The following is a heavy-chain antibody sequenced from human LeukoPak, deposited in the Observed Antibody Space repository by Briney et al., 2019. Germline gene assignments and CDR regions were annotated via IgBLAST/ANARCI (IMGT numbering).Heavy chain of an antibody. Sequence: GGSLRLSCAASGFTFSSYAMSWVRQAPGKGLEWVSTISGTGYSTYYADSVKGRFTISRDNSKNTLYLQMLSLRAEDSAIYYCAKDPREYCSSTSCPNWFDPWGQGTLVTVSS. CDR3: AKDPREYCSSTSCPNWFDP. CDR1: GFTFSSYA. CDR2: ISGTGYST. D-gene: IGHD2-2*01. J-gene: IGHJ5*02. V-gene: IGHV3-23*01.